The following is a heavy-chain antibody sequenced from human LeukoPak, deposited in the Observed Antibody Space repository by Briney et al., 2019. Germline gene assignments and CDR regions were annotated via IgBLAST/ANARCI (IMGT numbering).Heavy chain of an antibody. CDR3: AKGGYCSSSSCYGVDAFDI. V-gene: IGHV3-23*01. J-gene: IGHJ3*02. Sequence: GGSLRLSCAASGFTFSDYTMSWVRQAPGKGLEWVSAISGSGGSTYYADSVKGRFTISRDNSKNTLFLQMHSLRAEDTAVYYCAKGGYCSSSSCYGVDAFDIWGQGTMVTVSS. CDR2: ISGSGGST. CDR1: GFTFSDYT. D-gene: IGHD2-2*01.